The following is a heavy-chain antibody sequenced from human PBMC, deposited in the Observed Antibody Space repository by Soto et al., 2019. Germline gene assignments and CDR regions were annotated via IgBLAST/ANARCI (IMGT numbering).Heavy chain of an antibody. J-gene: IGHJ5*02. V-gene: IGHV1-18*01. CDR2: ISPYNGNT. CDR1: GYTFTSYT. D-gene: IGHD1-26*01. CDR3: ARVVGALGHWFDP. Sequence: QVQLVQSGAEVKEPGASVKVSCKASGYTFTSYTISWVRQAPGQGLEWMGRISPYNGNTNYAQKLQGRVTMTTDTSTSIAYMELRSLRTDDPAVYYCARVVGALGHWFDPWGQGTLVTVSS.